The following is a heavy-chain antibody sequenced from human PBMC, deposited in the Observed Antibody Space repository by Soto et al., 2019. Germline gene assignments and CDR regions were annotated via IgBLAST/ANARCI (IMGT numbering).Heavy chain of an antibody. Sequence: GGSLRLSCAASGFTFSDHYMDWVRQAPGKGLEWVGRTRNKANSYTTEYAASVKGRFTISRDDSKNSLYLQMNSLKTEDTAVYFCARAQWELDAFDILGQGTMVTVSS. J-gene: IGHJ3*02. D-gene: IGHD1-26*01. V-gene: IGHV3-72*01. CDR3: ARAQWELDAFDI. CDR2: TRNKANSYTT. CDR1: GFTFSDHY.